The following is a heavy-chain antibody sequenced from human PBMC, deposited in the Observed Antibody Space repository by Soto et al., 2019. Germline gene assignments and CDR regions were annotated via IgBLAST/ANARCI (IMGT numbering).Heavy chain of an antibody. CDR3: ARGVVGATRGAFDI. Sequence: SETLSLTCTVSGGSISSGDYYWSWIRQPPGKGLEWIGYIYYSGSTYYNPSLKSRVTISVDTSKDQFSLKLSSVTAADTAVYYCARGVVGATRGAFDIWGQGTMVNV. J-gene: IGHJ3*02. CDR1: GGSISSGDYY. V-gene: IGHV4-30-4*01. D-gene: IGHD1-26*01. CDR2: IYYSGST.